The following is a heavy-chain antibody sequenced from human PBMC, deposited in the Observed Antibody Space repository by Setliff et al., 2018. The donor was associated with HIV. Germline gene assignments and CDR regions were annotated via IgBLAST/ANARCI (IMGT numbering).Heavy chain of an antibody. D-gene: IGHD2-15*01. V-gene: IGHV4-31*03. CDR1: GASIDSAGYY. CDR3: ARAPTSPDGHYEWWDT. J-gene: IGHJ5*02. CDR2: ICSSVCS. Sequence: PSETLSLTCTVSGASIDSAGYYWGWFRQYPGKGLEWIGYICSSVCSNYNPSLSRRAYLFGDTFKKQFSLTLSSVAAADTAVYYCARAPTSPDGHYEWWDTWGQGIPVTVSS.